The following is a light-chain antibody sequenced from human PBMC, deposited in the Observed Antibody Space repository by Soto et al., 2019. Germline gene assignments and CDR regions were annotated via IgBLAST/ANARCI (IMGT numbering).Light chain of an antibody. CDR2: SNN. Sequence: QSALTQPPSASGTPGQRVTISFSGSSSNIGSNTVNWYQQLPGTAPKLLIYSNNQRPSGVPDRFSGSKSGTSASLAISGLQSEDEADYYCAAWDDSLNANYVFGTGTKVTVL. J-gene: IGLJ1*01. V-gene: IGLV1-44*01. CDR3: AAWDDSLNANYV. CDR1: SSNIGSNT.